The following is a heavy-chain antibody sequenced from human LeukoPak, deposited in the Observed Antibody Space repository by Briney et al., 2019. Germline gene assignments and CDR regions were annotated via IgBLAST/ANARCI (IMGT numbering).Heavy chain of an antibody. Sequence: SETLSLTCTVSGGSITSSYWGWIRQPPGKGLDWIGRIYYSGSTNYNPSFKSRVTISIDTSKNQFSLKLSSVTAADTGVYYCARGSYYSPCHFDYWGQGTLVTVSS. J-gene: IGHJ4*02. CDR3: ARGSYYSPCHFDY. CDR1: GGSITSSY. CDR2: IYYSGST. V-gene: IGHV4-39*01. D-gene: IGHD4-11*01.